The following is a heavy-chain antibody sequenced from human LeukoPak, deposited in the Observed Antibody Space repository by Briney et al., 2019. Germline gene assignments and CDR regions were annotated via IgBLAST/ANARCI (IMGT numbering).Heavy chain of an antibody. Sequence: PGGSLRLSCAASGFTFSSYAMSWVRQAPGKGLEWVSAISGSGGSTYYADSVKGRFTISRDNSKNTLYLQMNSLRAEDTAVYYCAKSRDSSGYYADAFDIWGQGTMVTVSS. CDR2: ISGSGGST. CDR1: GFTFSSYA. J-gene: IGHJ3*02. V-gene: IGHV3-23*01. D-gene: IGHD3-22*01. CDR3: AKSRDSSGYYADAFDI.